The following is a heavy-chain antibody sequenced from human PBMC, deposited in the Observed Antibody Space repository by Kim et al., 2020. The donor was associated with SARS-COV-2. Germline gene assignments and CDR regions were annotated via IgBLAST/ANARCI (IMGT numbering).Heavy chain of an antibody. CDR2: IYYSGST. D-gene: IGHD3-10*01. CDR1: GGSISSGGYY. CDR3: ARGGAEWFGSPEVVWFDP. J-gene: IGHJ5*02. Sequence: SETLSLTCTVSGGSISSGGYYWSWIRQHPGKGLEWIGYIYYSGSTYYNPSLKSRVTISVDTSKNQFSLKLSSVTAADTAVYYCARGGAEWFGSPEVVWFDPWGQGTLVTVSS. V-gene: IGHV4-31*03.